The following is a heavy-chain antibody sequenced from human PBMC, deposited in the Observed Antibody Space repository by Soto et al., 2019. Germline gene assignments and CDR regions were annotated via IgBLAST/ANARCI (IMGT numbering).Heavy chain of an antibody. CDR3: ASSTPHYYYYGMDV. CDR1: GYSFTIYW. D-gene: IGHD6-6*01. J-gene: IGHJ6*02. V-gene: IGHV5-10-1*01. CDR2: IDPSDSYT. Sequence: LGESLKISCQGSGYSFTIYWISWVRQMPGKGLEWMCRIDPSDSYTNYSPSFQGHVTISADKSISTAYLQWSSLKASDTAMDDCASSTPHYYYYGMDVGGQGTTVPVYS.